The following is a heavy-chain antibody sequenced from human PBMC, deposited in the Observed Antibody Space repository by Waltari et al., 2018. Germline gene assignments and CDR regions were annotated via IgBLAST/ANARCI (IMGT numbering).Heavy chain of an antibody. CDR2: IRYDGSNK. J-gene: IGHJ4*02. D-gene: IGHD7-27*01. CDR3: AKDSISGDYFDY. CDR1: GFTFSSYG. Sequence: QVQLVESGGGVVQPGGSLRLSCAASGFTFSSYGMPWFRQAPGKGLEWVAFIRYDGSNKYYADSVKGRFTISRDNSKNTLYLQMNSLRAEDTAVYYCAKDSISGDYFDYWGQGTLVTVSS. V-gene: IGHV3-30*02.